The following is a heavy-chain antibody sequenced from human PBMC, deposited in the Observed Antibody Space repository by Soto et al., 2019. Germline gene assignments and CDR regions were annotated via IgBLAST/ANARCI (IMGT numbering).Heavy chain of an antibody. J-gene: IGHJ2*01. CDR2: IYSGGST. D-gene: IGHD2-15*01. Sequence: GGSLRLSCAASGFTVSSNYMSWVRQAPGKGLEWVSVIYSGGSTYYADSVKGRFTISRDNSKNTLYLQMNSLRAEDTAVYYCARDRRYYCSGGSCYPGALDWYFDLWGRGTLVTVSS. CDR3: ARDRRYYCSGGSCYPGALDWYFDL. V-gene: IGHV3-66*01. CDR1: GFTVSSNY.